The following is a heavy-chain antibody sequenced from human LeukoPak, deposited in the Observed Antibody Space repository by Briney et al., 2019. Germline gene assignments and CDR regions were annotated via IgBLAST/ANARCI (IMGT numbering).Heavy chain of an antibody. V-gene: IGHV3-7*01. J-gene: IGHJ4*02. Sequence: GGSLRLSCAASGFIFSNYWMTWVRQTPGKGLEFVANIKEDGSEIFYLDSVKGRFTISRDNAKNSVYLQMNSLRAEDTAVYYCARSLDGVRAKTETSDYWGQGTLVTVSS. CDR2: IKEDGSEI. CDR3: ARSLDGVRAKTETSDY. D-gene: IGHD3-10*01. CDR1: GFIFSNYW.